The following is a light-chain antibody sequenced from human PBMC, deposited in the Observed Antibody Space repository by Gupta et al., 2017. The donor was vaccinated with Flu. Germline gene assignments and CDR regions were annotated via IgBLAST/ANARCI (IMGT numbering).Light chain of an antibody. CDR1: TLPSKY. CDR3: QSTDSRDTYV. CDR2: KDN. Sequence: SELTHSPPVSLSPGQTARITCSGDTLPSKYSYWYQLKPGQAPILVIYKDNERPSGIPERFSGSSSGTTATLTISGVQAEDEADYYCQSTDSRDTYVFGRGTKVTVL. J-gene: IGLJ1*01. V-gene: IGLV3-25*02.